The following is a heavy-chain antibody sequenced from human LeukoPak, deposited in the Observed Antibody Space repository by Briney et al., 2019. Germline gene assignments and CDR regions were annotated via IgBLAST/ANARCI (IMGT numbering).Heavy chain of an antibody. D-gene: IGHD6-19*01. Sequence: SETLSLTCAVSGGSISGYYWSWIRQPPGKGLEWIGYIYYSGSTNYNPSLKSRVTISVDTSKNQFSLKLSSVTAADTAVYYCARVKQWLVPFDYWGQGTLVTVSS. CDR1: GGSISGYY. J-gene: IGHJ4*02. CDR2: IYYSGST. V-gene: IGHV4-59*01. CDR3: ARVKQWLVPFDY.